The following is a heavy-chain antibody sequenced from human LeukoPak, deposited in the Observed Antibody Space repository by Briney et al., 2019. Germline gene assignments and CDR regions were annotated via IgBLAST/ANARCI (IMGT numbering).Heavy chain of an antibody. D-gene: IGHD3-3*01. Sequence: SETLSLTCTVSGGYISGYYWSWIRQPPGKGLEWIGYIYYSGSTNYNPSLKSRVTISVDTSKNQFSLKLSSVTAADTAVYYCASLTSHTWGQGTLVTVSS. CDR1: GGYISGYY. J-gene: IGHJ4*02. CDR3: ASLTSHT. V-gene: IGHV4-59*08. CDR2: IYYSGST.